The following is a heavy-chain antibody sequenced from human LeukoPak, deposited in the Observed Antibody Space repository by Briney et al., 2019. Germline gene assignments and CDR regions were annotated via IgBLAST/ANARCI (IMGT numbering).Heavy chain of an antibody. CDR3: AKDDGLTGIDF. Sequence: PGGSLRLSCAASGFTFSSYAMSWVRQAPGKGLEWVSVIYSAGNTDYADSVKGRFTISRDNSKNTLYLQMNSLTAEDTAVYFCAKDDGLTGIDFWGQGTLVTVSS. V-gene: IGHV3-23*03. D-gene: IGHD7-27*01. CDR1: GFTFSSYA. CDR2: IYSAGNT. J-gene: IGHJ4*02.